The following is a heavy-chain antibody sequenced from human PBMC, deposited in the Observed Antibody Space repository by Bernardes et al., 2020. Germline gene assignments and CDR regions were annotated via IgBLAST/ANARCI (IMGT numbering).Heavy chain of an antibody. CDR3: ARDARDIVPVIRRSDYYYGTDV. CDR1: GFTFSNYY. J-gene: IGHJ6*04. D-gene: IGHD5-12*01. Sequence: GGSLRLSCEVSGFTFSNYYMSWIRQAPGKGLEWLSFISSSGTTISYADSVKGRFTISRDNAKNSLYLQMNSLRAEDTAVYYCARDARDIVPVIRRSDYYYGTDVWGKGTTVTVSS. CDR2: ISSSGTTI. V-gene: IGHV3-11*01.